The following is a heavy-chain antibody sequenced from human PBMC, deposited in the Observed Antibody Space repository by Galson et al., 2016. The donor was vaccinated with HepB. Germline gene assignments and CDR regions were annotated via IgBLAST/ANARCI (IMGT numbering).Heavy chain of an antibody. Sequence: SLRLSCAVSGFTFSDSYMSWIRQAPGKGLEWLSYISDSGDTKYYADSIKGRFTISRDNARMSLYLEMSSLRAADTAVYYGASPGRSCSSTSCFAVARFWGQGTLVTVSS. CDR2: ISDSGDTK. CDR3: ASPGRSCSSTSCFAVARF. CDR1: GFTFSDSY. D-gene: IGHD2-2*01. V-gene: IGHV3-11*01. J-gene: IGHJ4*02.